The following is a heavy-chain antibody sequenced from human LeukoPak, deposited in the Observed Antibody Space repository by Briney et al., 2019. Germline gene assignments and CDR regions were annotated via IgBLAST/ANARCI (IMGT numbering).Heavy chain of an antibody. Sequence: SETLSLTCAVSGGSISSGGYSWSWVRQPPGKGLEWIVEINHSGSTNYNPSLKSRVTISVDTSKNQFSLKLSSVTAADTAVYYCARGITLPGKHHYGMDVWGQGTTVTVSS. V-gene: IGHV4-34*01. J-gene: IGHJ6*02. CDR2: INHSGST. CDR3: ARGITLPGKHHYGMDV. CDR1: GGSISSGGYS.